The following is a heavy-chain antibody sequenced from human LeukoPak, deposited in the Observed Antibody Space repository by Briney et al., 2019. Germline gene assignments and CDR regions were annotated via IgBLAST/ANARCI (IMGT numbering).Heavy chain of an antibody. D-gene: IGHD3-10*01. CDR3: AKPKGLYYYGSGSFSFDY. J-gene: IGHJ4*02. V-gene: IGHV5-51*01. CDR2: IYPGDSDS. CDR1: GYSFTNYW. Sequence: GESLKISCKGSGYSFTNYWIGWVRQMPGKGLEWMGIIYPGDSDSRYSPSFQGQVTISADKSISTAYLQWSSLKASDTPIYYCAKPKGLYYYGSGSFSFDYWGQGTLVTVSS.